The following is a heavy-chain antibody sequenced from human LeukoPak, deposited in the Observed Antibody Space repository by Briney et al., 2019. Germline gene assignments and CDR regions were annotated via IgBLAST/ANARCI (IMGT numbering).Heavy chain of an antibody. D-gene: IGHD3-22*01. V-gene: IGHV3-43*02. CDR1: GFTFDDYA. CDR3: AVLYDSSGYYAFDY. J-gene: IGHJ4*02. CDR2: ISGDGGST. Sequence: GGSLRLSCAASGFTFDDYAMHWVRQAPGKGLEWVSLISGDGGSTYYADSVKGRFTISRDNSKNSLHLQMNSLRTEDTALYYCAVLYDSSGYYAFDYWGQGTLVTVSS.